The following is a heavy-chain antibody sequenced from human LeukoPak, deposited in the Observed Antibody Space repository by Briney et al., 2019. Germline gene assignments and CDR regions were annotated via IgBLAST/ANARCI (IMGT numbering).Heavy chain of an antibody. V-gene: IGHV3-23*01. CDR1: GFTFSTSA. J-gene: IGHJ4*02. CDR3: AKDPYGSGSLVTYFDY. D-gene: IGHD3-10*01. CDR2: ISGSGDST. Sequence: GGSLRLSCAASGFTFSTSAMSWVRQAPGKGLEWVSGISGSGDSTYYVDSVKGRFTISRDNSKSTLYLQMNSLRAEDTAVYYCAKDPYGSGSLVTYFDYWGQGTLVTVSS.